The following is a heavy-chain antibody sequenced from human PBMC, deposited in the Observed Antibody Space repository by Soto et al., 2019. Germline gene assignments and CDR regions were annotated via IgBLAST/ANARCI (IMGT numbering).Heavy chain of an antibody. CDR2: ISHSGSTI. J-gene: IGHJ6*02. CDR3: ARDAPGSMHX. CDR1: GFTFSDYY. V-gene: IGHV3-11*01. Sequence: GGSLRLSCAASGFTFSDYYMNWIRQAPGKGLEWVSYISHSGSTIYYANSVKVRFTISMDNVKNSLYLQMNSLRAEDTAMYFCARDAPGSMHXWGQGTSVTVS.